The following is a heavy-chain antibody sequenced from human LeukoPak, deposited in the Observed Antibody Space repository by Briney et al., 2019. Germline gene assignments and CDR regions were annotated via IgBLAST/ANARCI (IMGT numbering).Heavy chain of an antibody. CDR1: GFTFSTSW. CDR2: IKQDGSEK. CDR3: ARAQSGFWSGYCFDY. Sequence: GGSLRLSCAASGFTFSTSWMTWVRQAPGKGLEWVVDIKQDGSEKYYVDSVKGRFTVSRDNAKNSLYLQMNSLRAEDTAVYYCARAQSGFWSGYCFDYWGQGTLVTVSS. J-gene: IGHJ4*02. V-gene: IGHV3-7*01. D-gene: IGHD3-3*01.